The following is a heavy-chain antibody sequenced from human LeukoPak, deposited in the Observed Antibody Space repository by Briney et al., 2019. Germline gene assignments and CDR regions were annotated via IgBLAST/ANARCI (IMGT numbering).Heavy chain of an antibody. CDR3: ARVGLWHYPVDS. CDR1: GFTISSYS. CDR2: ITSSSGII. J-gene: IGHJ4*02. Sequence: GESLRLSCAASGFTISSYSMNWVRQAPGKGLEWVSYITSSSGIIYYGDSVKGRFTVSRDNAKNSLYLQMNSLRAEDTAVYYCARVGLWHYPVDSWGQGTLVTVSS. V-gene: IGHV3-48*01. D-gene: IGHD1-7*01.